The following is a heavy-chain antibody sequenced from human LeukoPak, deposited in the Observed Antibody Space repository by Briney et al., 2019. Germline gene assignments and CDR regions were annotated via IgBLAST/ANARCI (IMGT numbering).Heavy chain of an antibody. D-gene: IGHD3-10*02. CDR1: GYRFTSYW. Sequence: GESLKISCKGSGYRFTSYWIGWVRQMPGKGLEWMGIIYPGDSDTRYSPSFQGQVTISADKSISTAHLQWNSLKASDTATYYCARHSVRRTYYFDNWGQGTLVTVSS. V-gene: IGHV5-51*01. CDR3: ARHSVRRTYYFDN. CDR2: IYPGDSDT. J-gene: IGHJ4*02.